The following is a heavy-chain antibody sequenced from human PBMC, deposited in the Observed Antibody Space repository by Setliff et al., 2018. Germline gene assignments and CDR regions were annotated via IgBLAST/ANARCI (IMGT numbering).Heavy chain of an antibody. D-gene: IGHD6-13*01. CDR3: ASGLIAYASWYPNKHTYYYYMDV. V-gene: IGHV1-46*01. CDR2: INPSGENT. Sequence: ASVKVSCKASGYTLSHYYMHWVRQAPGQGLEWMGLINPSGENTNYAQKFQGRVNMTRDTSTSTVYMELRSLKSEDTATYFCASGLIAYASWYPNKHTYYYYMDVWGKGTTVTVSS. J-gene: IGHJ6*03. CDR1: GYTLSHYY.